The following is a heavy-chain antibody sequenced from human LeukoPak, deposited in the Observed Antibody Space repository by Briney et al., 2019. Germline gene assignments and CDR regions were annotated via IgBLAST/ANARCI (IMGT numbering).Heavy chain of an antibody. CDR3: ARWQYSSSSFDY. CDR1: GGTFSSYA. J-gene: IGHJ4*02. CDR2: IIPILGIA. V-gene: IGHV1-69*04. Sequence: SVKVSCKASGGTFSSYAISWVRQAPGQGLEWMGRIIPILGIANYAQKFQGRVTITADKSTSTAYMELSSLRSEDTAVYHCARWQYSSSSFDYWGQGTLVTVSS. D-gene: IGHD6-6*01.